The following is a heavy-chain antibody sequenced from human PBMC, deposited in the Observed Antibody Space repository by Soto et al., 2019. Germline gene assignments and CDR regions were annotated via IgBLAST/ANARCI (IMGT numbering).Heavy chain of an antibody. V-gene: IGHV4-31*03. J-gene: IGHJ3*02. D-gene: IGHD3-10*01. CDR1: GGSISSGGYY. Sequence: TLSLTCTVSGGSISSGGYYWSWIRQHPGKGLEWIGYIYYSGSTYYNPSLKSRVTISVDTSKNQFSLKLSSVTAADTAVYYCARASGGFGELFPDDAFDIWGQGTMVTVSS. CDR3: ARASGGFGELFPDDAFDI. CDR2: IYYSGST.